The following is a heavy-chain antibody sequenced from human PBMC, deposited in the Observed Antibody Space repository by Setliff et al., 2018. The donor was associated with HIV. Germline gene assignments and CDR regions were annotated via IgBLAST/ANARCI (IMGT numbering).Heavy chain of an antibody. V-gene: IGHV1-69*13. D-gene: IGHD6-13*01. Sequence: SVKVSCKASGGIFSNYAINWVRLAPGQGLEWMGGSIPIFGTADYAQRFQGRVTITADESTSTAYMELSSLRSADTAVYFCAIGFGRSTWTYYYYYMDVWGKGTTVTVSS. CDR2: SIPIFGTA. CDR1: GGIFSNYA. J-gene: IGHJ6*03. CDR3: AIGFGRSTWTYYYYYMDV.